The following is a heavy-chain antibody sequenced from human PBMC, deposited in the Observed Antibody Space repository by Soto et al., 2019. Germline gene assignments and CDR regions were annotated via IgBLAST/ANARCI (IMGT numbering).Heavy chain of an antibody. CDR3: AGSPGYCGDGSCPWTLVV. CDR2: INSDGRET. D-gene: IGHD2-15*01. J-gene: IGHJ6*04. CDR1: GFSFRSYW. Sequence: EVQLVESGGGLVQPGGSLRLSCAVSGFSFRSYWINWVRQAPGKGLVWVSRINSDGRETSHADSVKGRFTISRDNANNTLYLQMGSLRAEDTAVYYCAGSPGYCGDGSCPWTLVVWGRATTVTVSS. V-gene: IGHV3-74*01.